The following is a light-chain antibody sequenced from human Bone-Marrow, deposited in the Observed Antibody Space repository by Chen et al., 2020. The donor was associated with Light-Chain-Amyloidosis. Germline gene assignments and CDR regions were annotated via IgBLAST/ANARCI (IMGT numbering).Light chain of an antibody. CDR1: SGDVGTYNY. CDR2: AVS. Sequence: SALTQPASVSGSPGQSITISGTGTSGDVGTYNYVSWYQQHPGKAPKVMIYAVSNRPSGVSNRFSVSKTVNTASLPISGLQAVDEADYYCISFTRSRSYVFGPGTLVTVL. CDR3: ISFTRSRSYV. V-gene: IGLV2-14*01. J-gene: IGLJ1*01.